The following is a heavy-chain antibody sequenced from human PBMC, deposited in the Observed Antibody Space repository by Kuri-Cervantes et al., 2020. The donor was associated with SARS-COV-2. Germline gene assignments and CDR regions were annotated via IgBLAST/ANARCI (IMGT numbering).Heavy chain of an antibody. CDR2: IYHRGSS. CDR3: ARRGAGSSSAAFDI. J-gene: IGHJ3*02. Sequence: SQTLSLTCAVSGYSLSSGYYWGWIRQPPGKGLEWIGIIYHRGSSYYNPSLRSRVTVSVDTSKNQFSLKLSSVTAADTAVYYCARRGAGSSSAAFDIWGQGTMVTVSS. V-gene: IGHV4-38-2*01. CDR1: GYSLSSGYY. D-gene: IGHD6-6*01.